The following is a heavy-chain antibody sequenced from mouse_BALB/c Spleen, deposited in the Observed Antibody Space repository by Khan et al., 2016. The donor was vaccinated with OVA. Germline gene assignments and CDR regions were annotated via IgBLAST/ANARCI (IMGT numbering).Heavy chain of an antibody. V-gene: IGHV1S135*01. CDR2: IDPFSGGT. J-gene: IGHJ3*01. Sequence: IQLVQSGPELMKPGASVEISCKASGYAFTSYYIHWVMQSHGTSLEWIGYIDPFSGGTTYNQKFKGKATLTVDKSSSTAYIHLTNLTSEDSAVYYYTRHGYVAWFTYWGQGTLVTVSA. CDR3: TRHGYVAWFTY. CDR1: GYAFTSYY. D-gene: IGHD2-2*01.